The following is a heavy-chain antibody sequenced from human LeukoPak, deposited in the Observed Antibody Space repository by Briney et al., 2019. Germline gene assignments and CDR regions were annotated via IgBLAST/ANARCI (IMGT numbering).Heavy chain of an antibody. Sequence: PSETLSLTCTVSYGSISDISYYWGWIRQPPGKGLEWIGSIYYSGRTYYNSSLKSRVTISVDTSKNQFSLKVTSVTAADTAVYYCARAYYDILGGHFDYWGQGTLVTVSS. V-gene: IGHV4-39*07. CDR2: IYYSGRT. J-gene: IGHJ4*02. D-gene: IGHD3-9*01. CDR1: YGSISDISYY. CDR3: ARAYYDILGGHFDY.